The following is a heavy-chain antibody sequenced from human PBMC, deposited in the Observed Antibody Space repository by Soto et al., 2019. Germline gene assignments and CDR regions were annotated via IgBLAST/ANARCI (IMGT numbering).Heavy chain of an antibody. J-gene: IGHJ3*02. CDR2: IDPSDSYT. D-gene: IGHD6-13*01. Sequence: AGESLKISCKGSGYSFTSYWISWVRQMPGKGLEWMGRIDPSDSYTNYSPSFQGHVTISADKSISTAYLQWSSLKASDTAMYYCARHKQQLYAFDIWGQGTMVTVSS. CDR3: ARHKQQLYAFDI. V-gene: IGHV5-10-1*01. CDR1: GYSFTSYW.